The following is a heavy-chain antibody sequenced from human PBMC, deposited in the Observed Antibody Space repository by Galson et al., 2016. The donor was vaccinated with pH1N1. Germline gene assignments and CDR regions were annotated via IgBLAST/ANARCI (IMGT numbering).Heavy chain of an antibody. CDR3: ARVRGSTAIYYIDV. D-gene: IGHD4-17*01. J-gene: IGHJ6*03. CDR2: IYPHDSDI. V-gene: IGHV5-51*03. Sequence: QSGAEVTKPGESLKISCKASGSSFTTYWIGWVRQMPGKGLEWMGMIYPHDSDIRYNPSFQGQVTISADNTISTAYLQWISLKASDTAMYFCARVRGSTAIYYIDVWGKGTTVTVPS. CDR1: GSSFTTYW.